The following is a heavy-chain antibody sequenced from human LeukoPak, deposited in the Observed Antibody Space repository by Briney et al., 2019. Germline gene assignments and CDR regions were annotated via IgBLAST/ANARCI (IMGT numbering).Heavy chain of an antibody. J-gene: IGHJ5*02. V-gene: IGHV4-39*01. CDR3: ARPGRYDFWSGYNNWFDP. D-gene: IGHD3-3*01. Sequence: SETLSLTCTVSGGSISSSSYYWGWIRQPPGKGLEWIGSIDYSGSTYYNPSLKSRVTISVDTSKNQFSLKLSSVTAADTAVYYCARPGRYDFWSGYNNWFDPWGQGTLVTVSS. CDR2: IDYSGST. CDR1: GGSISSSSYY.